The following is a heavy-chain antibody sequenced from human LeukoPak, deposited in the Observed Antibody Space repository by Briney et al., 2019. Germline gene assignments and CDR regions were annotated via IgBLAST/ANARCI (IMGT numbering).Heavy chain of an antibody. V-gene: IGHV3-23*01. CDR3: AKDLYDLVYAISFDY. D-gene: IGHD2-8*01. CDR1: GFSFSIYA. Sequence: GGSLRLSCAASGFSFSIYAMSWVRQAPGKGLEWVSAISGSGGSTYYADSVKGRFTISRDNSKNTLYLQINSLRDEDTAVYYCAKDLYDLVYAISFDYWGQGTLVTASS. CDR2: ISGSGGST. J-gene: IGHJ4*02.